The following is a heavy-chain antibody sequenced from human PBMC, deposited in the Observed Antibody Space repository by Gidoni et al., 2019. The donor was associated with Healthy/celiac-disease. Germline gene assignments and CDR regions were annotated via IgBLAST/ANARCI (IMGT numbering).Heavy chain of an antibody. Sequence: EVQLLESGGGLVQPGGSLRLSCAASGFTFSSYSMSWVRQAPGKGLEWVSAISGSGGSTYYADSVKGRFTISRDNSKNTLYLQMNSLRAEDTAVYYCARHLKGYCSSTSCYLLGDAFDIWGQGTMVTVSS. J-gene: IGHJ3*02. CDR1: GFTFSSYS. D-gene: IGHD2-2*01. CDR3: ARHLKGYCSSTSCYLLGDAFDI. V-gene: IGHV3-23*01. CDR2: ISGSGGST.